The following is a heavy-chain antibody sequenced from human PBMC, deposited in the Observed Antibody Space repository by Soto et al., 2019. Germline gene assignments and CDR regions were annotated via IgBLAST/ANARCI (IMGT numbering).Heavy chain of an antibody. V-gene: IGHV3-66*01. CDR1: GLTVSSNY. CDR2: IYSGGST. Sequence: EVQLVESGGGLVQPGGSLRLSCVVSGLTVSSNYMSWVRQAPGKGLEWVSVIYSGGSTNNADSVKGRFTISRDNSKNTLYLQMNSLRAEDTAVYYCARDFYYYGSGTMGGYFDYWGQGTLVTVSS. D-gene: IGHD3-10*01. CDR3: ARDFYYYGSGTMGGYFDY. J-gene: IGHJ4*02.